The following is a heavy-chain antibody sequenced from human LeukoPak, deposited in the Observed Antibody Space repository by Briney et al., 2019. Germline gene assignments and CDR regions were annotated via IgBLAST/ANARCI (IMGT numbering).Heavy chain of an antibody. V-gene: IGHV3-23*01. CDR2: ISGSGGST. CDR3: ARVYGDYVGY. Sequence: GGSLRLSCAASGFTFSSYGMSWVRQAPGEGLEWVSAISGSGGSTYYADSVKGRFTISRDNSKNTLYLQMNSLRAEDTAVYYCARVYGDYVGYWGQGTLVTVSS. D-gene: IGHD4-17*01. CDR1: GFTFSSYG. J-gene: IGHJ4*02.